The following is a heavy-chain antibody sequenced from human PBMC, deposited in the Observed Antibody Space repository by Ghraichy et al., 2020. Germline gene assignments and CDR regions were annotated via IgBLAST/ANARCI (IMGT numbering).Heavy chain of an antibody. J-gene: IGHJ4*02. D-gene: IGHD6-19*01. CDR2: INHSGST. CDR1: GGSFSGYY. V-gene: IGHV4-34*01. CDR3: ARGRGRAGIAVAGSKKYYFDY. Sequence: SETLSLTCAVYGGSFSGYYWSWIRQPPGKGLEWIGEINHSGSTNYNPSLKSRVTISVDTSKNQFSLKLSSVTAADTAVYYCARGRGRAGIAVAGSKKYYFDYWGQGTLVTVSS.